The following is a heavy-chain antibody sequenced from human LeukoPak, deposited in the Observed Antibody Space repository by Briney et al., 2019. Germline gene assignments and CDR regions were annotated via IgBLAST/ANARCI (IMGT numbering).Heavy chain of an antibody. V-gene: IGHV1-69*13. CDR1: GYTLSNYY. Sequence: SVKVSCKASGYTLSNYYIHWVRQAPGQGLEWMGGIIPIFGTANYAQKFQGRVTITADESTSTAYMELSSLRSEDTAVYYCARGADIVVVVAAQIYNWFDPWGQGTLVTVSS. J-gene: IGHJ5*02. D-gene: IGHD2-15*01. CDR2: IIPIFGTA. CDR3: ARGADIVVVVAAQIYNWFDP.